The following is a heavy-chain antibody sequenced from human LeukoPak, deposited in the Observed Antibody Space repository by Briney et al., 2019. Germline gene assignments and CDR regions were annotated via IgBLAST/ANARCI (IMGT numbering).Heavy chain of an antibody. J-gene: IGHJ4*02. D-gene: IGHD6-19*01. CDR3: ARENSRGRFDY. CDR1: GGSISSSNW. V-gene: IGHV4-4*02. CDR2: IYHSGST. Sequence: SETLSLTCAVSGGSISSSNWWSWVRQPPGKGLEWIGEIYHSGSTNYNPSLKSRVTISVDKSKNQFSLQLNSVTPEDTAMYYCARENSRGRFDYWGQGTLITVSS.